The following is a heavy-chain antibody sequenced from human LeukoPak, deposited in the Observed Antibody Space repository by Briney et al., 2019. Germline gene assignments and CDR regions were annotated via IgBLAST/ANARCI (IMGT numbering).Heavy chain of an antibody. J-gene: IGHJ4*02. Sequence: GGSLRLSCAASGFTLSSYWMHCVRQTPGKGLVWVSRINSDGNSRTYADSVKGRFTISRDNAKNTLYLQMDSLRAGDTAVYYCARDPAPSGWYDYWGQGTLVTVSS. CDR2: INSDGNSR. D-gene: IGHD6-19*01. CDR1: GFTLSSYW. CDR3: ARDPAPSGWYDY. V-gene: IGHV3-74*01.